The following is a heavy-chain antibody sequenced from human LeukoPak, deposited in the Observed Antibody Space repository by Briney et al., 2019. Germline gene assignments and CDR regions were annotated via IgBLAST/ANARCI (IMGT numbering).Heavy chain of an antibody. CDR1: GDSFSSHY. Sequence: SPSETLSLTCAVSGDSFSSHYWTWIRQPPGWGLEWIGYISYIGTTNYNPSLKSRVTISIDTSKNQFSLKLSSVTTADTAVYYCARDLVTVTKGFDIWGLGTMVSVSS. CDR3: ARDLVTVTKGFDI. CDR2: ISYIGTT. D-gene: IGHD4-17*01. J-gene: IGHJ3*02. V-gene: IGHV4-59*11.